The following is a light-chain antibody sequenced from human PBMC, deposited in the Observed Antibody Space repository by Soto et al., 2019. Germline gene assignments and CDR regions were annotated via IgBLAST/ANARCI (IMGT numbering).Light chain of an antibody. Sequence: QSVLTQPASVSGSPGQSITISCTGTRSDIGAYNSVSWYQQHPGKAPKLMIYDVSDRPSGVSNRFSGSKSGNTASLTISGLQAEDEADYYCNSYTSSTTVVFGGGTQLTVL. CDR3: NSYTSSTTVV. CDR1: RSDIGAYNS. CDR2: DVS. J-gene: IGLJ2*01. V-gene: IGLV2-14*01.